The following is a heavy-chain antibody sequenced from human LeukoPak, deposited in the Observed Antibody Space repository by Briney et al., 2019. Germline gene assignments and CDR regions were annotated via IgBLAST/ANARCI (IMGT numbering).Heavy chain of an antibody. CDR1: GFTFNNYD. CDR3: SLEGSSWYRYFQH. CDR2: IGTEGDT. Sequence: AGGSLRLSCAASGFTFNNYDMHWVRQATGKGLEWVAAIGTEGDTYYPDSVKGRFTISRENGKNSLFLQMDSLRAGDTAVYYSSLEGSSWYRYFQHWGQGTLVTVSS. V-gene: IGHV3-13*01. D-gene: IGHD6-13*01. J-gene: IGHJ1*01.